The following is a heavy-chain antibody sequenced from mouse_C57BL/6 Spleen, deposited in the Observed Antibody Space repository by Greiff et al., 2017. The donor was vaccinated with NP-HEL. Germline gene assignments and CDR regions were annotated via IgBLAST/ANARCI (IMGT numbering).Heavy chain of an antibody. CDR3: AIIYDGYSWFAY. CDR1: GYTFTSYW. D-gene: IGHD2-3*01. J-gene: IGHJ3*01. V-gene: IGHV1-55*01. CDR2: IYPGSGST. Sequence: QVQLQQPGAELVKPGASVKMSCKASGYTFTSYWITWVKQRPGQGLEWIGDIYPGSGSTNYNEKFKSKATLTVDTSSSTAYMQLSSLTSEDSAGYYCAIIYDGYSWFAYWGQGTLVTVSA.